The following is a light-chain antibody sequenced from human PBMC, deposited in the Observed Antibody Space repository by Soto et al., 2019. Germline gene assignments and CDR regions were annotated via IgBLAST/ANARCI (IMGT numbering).Light chain of an antibody. CDR3: QQYNDWHPLT. V-gene: IGKV3D-20*02. CDR2: ATS. J-gene: IGKJ4*01. CDR1: QSVSRTY. Sequence: EILFPQSPGILFLSPGERVTISLRASQSVSRTYLAWYQPKPAQATSLIIYATSSRANGIPDRFSGSGSGADFTLTISSLQSEDFAVYYCQQYNDWHPLTFGGGTKVDIK.